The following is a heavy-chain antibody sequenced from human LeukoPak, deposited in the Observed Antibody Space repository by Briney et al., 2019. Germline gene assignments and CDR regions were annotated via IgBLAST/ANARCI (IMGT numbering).Heavy chain of an antibody. J-gene: IGHJ6*02. CDR2: INSDGSST. Sequence: GGSRRLSCAASGFTFSSYWMHWVRQAPGKGLVWVSRINSDGSSTSYADSVKGRFTISRDNAKNTLYLQMNSLRAEDTAVYYCARWSGKYGSGIYYYGMDVWGQGTTVTVSS. V-gene: IGHV3-74*01. CDR3: ARWSGKYGSGIYYYGMDV. CDR1: GFTFSSYW. D-gene: IGHD3-10*01.